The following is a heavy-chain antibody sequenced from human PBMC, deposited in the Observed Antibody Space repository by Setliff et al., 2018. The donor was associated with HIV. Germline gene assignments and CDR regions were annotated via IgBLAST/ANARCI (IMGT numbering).Heavy chain of an antibody. V-gene: IGHV1-8*02. CDR1: GYTFTSYD. CDR3: ARAGIVVVPATSFDP. J-gene: IGHJ5*02. Sequence: ASVKVSCKASGYTFTSYDINWVRQATGQGLEWMGWMNPNSGNTGYAQKFQGRVTMTRDTSISTGYMELSRLRSDDTAVYYCARAGIVVVPATSFDPWGKGTLVTVSS. D-gene: IGHD2-2*01. CDR2: MNPNSGNT.